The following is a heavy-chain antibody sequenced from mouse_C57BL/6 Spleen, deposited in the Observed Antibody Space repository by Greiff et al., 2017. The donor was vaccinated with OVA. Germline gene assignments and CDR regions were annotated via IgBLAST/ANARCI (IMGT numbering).Heavy chain of an antibody. CDR1: GFNIKDDY. CDR3: TAILRPLYFDY. Sequence: VQLQQSGAELVRPGASVKLSCTASGFNIKDDYMHWVKQRPEQGLEWIGWIYPENGDTEYASKFQGKATITADTASNTAYLQLSSLTSEDTAVYYCTAILRPLYFDYWGQGTTLTVSS. CDR2: IYPENGDT. D-gene: IGHD2-4*01. J-gene: IGHJ2*01. V-gene: IGHV14-4*01.